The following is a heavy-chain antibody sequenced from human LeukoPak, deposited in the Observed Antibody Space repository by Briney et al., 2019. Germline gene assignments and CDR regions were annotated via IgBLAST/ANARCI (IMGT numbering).Heavy chain of an antibody. CDR2: IFYSGST. CDR1: GFTFRTSPM. D-gene: IGHD3-9*01. V-gene: IGHV4-38-2*01. Sequence: AGGSLRLSCAASGFTFRTSPMNWVRQTPGKGLEWIGNIFYSGSTYYNPSLKSRVTISVDTSQNQFSLKLSSVTAADTAVYYCARSYYDILTGYYIIFGGATGPTYYFDYWGQGTLVTVSS. J-gene: IGHJ4*02. CDR3: ARSYYDILTGYYIIFGGATGPTYYFDY.